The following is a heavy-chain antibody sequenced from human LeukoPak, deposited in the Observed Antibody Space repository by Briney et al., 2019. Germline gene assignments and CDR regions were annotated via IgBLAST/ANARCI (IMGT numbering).Heavy chain of an antibody. V-gene: IGHV4-34*01. Sequence: PSETLSLTCAVYGGSFSGYYWSWIRQPPGKGLEWIGEINHSGSTKYNPSLKSRVTISVDTSKNQFSLKLSSVTAADTAVYYCASQAAGYYYYYGMDVWGQGTTVTVSS. D-gene: IGHD6-25*01. CDR3: ASQAAGYYYYYGMDV. CDR2: INHSGST. J-gene: IGHJ6*02. CDR1: GGSFSGYY.